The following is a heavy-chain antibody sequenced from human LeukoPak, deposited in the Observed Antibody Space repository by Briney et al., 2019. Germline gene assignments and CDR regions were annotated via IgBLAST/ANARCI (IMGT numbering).Heavy chain of an antibody. Sequence: PGGSLRLSCAASGFTFSSYAMSWVRQAPGKGLEWVSLISGSGGSTYYADSVKGRFTISRDNSKNTLYLQMNSLRAEDTAVYYCAKDLFPTTVKYYFDCWGQGTLVTVSS. V-gene: IGHV3-23*01. D-gene: IGHD4-17*01. CDR3: AKDLFPTTVKYYFDC. CDR1: GFTFSSYA. CDR2: ISGSGGST. J-gene: IGHJ4*02.